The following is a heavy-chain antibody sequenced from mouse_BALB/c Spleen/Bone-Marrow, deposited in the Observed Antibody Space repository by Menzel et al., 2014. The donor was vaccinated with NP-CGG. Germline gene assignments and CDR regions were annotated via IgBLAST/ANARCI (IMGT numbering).Heavy chain of an antibody. D-gene: IGHD2-1*01. V-gene: IGHV1S81*02. CDR1: GYTFTSYW. Sequence: QVQLQQPGAELVKPGASVKLSCKASGYTFTSYWMHWVKQRPGQGLEWIGEINPSNGRTNYNEKFKSKATLTVDKSSSTAYMQLGSLTSEDSAVYYCARCYYGNYFDYWGQGTTLTVSS. CDR2: INPSNGRT. J-gene: IGHJ2*01. CDR3: ARCYYGNYFDY.